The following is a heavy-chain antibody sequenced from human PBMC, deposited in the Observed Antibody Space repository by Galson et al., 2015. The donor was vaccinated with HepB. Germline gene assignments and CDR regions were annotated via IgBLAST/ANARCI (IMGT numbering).Heavy chain of an antibody. D-gene: IGHD3-3*02. J-gene: IGHJ4*02. V-gene: IGHV1-18*01. Sequence: SVKVSCKASGYTFINHAISWVRQAPGQGLEWMGWINTYNGNTNYAQKLQGRVTMTTDTSTSTAYMELRSLRSDDTAVYYCARASDLHFRYYDFWGQGTLVTVSS. CDR3: ARASDLHFRYYDF. CDR1: GYTFINHA. CDR2: INTYNGNT.